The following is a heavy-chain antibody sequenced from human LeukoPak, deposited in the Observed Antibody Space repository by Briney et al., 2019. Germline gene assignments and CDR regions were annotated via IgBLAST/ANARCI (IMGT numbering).Heavy chain of an antibody. J-gene: IGHJ6*02. CDR2: VYYNGNT. Sequence: PSETLSLTCTVSGGSVSSGSYYWSWIRQPPGKGLEWIGYVYYNGNTNYKPSLESRVTISVDTSKNQFSLKLTSVTAADTAVYYCARDRITMVRGALRYYGMDVWGQGTTVTVSS. V-gene: IGHV4-61*01. D-gene: IGHD3-10*01. CDR3: ARDRITMVRGALRYYGMDV. CDR1: GGSVSSGSYY.